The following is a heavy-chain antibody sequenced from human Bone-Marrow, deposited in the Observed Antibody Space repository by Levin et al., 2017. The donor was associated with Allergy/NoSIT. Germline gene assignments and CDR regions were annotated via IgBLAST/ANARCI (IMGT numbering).Heavy chain of an antibody. Sequence: SETLSLTCTVSGGSVSSGSYYWSWIRQPPGKGLEWIGYIYYSGSTNYNPSLKSRVTISVDTSKNQFSLKLSSVTAADTAVYYCARAITIFGTKIDYWGQGTLVTVSS. V-gene: IGHV4-61*01. D-gene: IGHD3-3*01. CDR3: ARAITIFGTKIDY. J-gene: IGHJ4*02. CDR2: IYYSGST. CDR1: GGSVSSGSYY.